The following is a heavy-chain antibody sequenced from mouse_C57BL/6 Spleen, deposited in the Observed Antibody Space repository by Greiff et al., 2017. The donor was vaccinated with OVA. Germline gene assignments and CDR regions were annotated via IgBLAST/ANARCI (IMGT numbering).Heavy chain of an antibody. J-gene: IGHJ3*01. D-gene: IGHD4-1*01. V-gene: IGHV1-76*01. CDR3: AREGTGSWFAY. Sequence: VQGVESGAELVRPGASVKLSCKASGYTFTDYYINWVKQRPGQGLEWIARIYPGSGNTYYNEKFKGKATLTAEKSSSTAYMQLSSLTSEDSAVYFCAREGTGSWFAYWGQGTLVTVSA. CDR1: GYTFTDYY. CDR2: IYPGSGNT.